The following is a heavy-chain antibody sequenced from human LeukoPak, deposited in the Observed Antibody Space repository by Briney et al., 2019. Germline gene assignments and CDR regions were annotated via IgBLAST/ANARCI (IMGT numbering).Heavy chain of an antibody. CDR1: GVSIRSHY. J-gene: IGHJ4*02. D-gene: IGHD2-15*01. CDR3: ARDGEGDEGWDY. Sequence: SETLSLTCTVSGVSIRSHYWIWIRQLPGKGLEWVGDISYSGSTNYNPALKSRVTISVDTSKNQFSLRLTSVTAADTAVYYCARDGEGDEGWDYWGQGTLVTVSS. V-gene: IGHV4-59*11. CDR2: ISYSGST.